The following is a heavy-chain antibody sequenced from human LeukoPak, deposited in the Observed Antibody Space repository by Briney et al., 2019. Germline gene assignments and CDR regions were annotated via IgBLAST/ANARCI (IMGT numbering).Heavy chain of an antibody. Sequence: SETLSLTCTVSGGSISSYYWSWIRQPPGKGLEWIGYIYYSGSTNYNPPLKSRVTISVDTSKNQFSLKLSSVTAADTAVYYCARVLIPGNWFDPWGQGTLVTVSS. D-gene: IGHD3-10*01. CDR2: IYYSGST. CDR1: GGSISSYY. V-gene: IGHV4-59*01. J-gene: IGHJ5*02. CDR3: ARVLIPGNWFDP.